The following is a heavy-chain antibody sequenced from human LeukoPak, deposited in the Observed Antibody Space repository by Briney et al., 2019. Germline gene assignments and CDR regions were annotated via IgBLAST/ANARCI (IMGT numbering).Heavy chain of an antibody. CDR2: IYHSGST. D-gene: IGHD5-24*01. CDR3: ARSLQEDDWFHP. V-gene: IGHV4-38-2*01. J-gene: IGHJ5*02. CDR1: GYSISSGYY. Sequence: SETLSLTCAVSGYSISSGYYWGWIRQPPGEGLGWIGSIYHSGSTYYNPSLKSRVTIAGDTSKTQFSLRLSSLTAADTAVYYCARSLQEDDWFHPWGQGTLVTVSS.